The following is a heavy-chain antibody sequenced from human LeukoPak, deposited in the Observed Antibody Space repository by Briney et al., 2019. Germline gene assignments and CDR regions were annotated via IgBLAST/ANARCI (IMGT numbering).Heavy chain of an antibody. V-gene: IGHV4-39*01. J-gene: IGHJ5*02. CDR1: GGSISSSSYY. CDR3: ARRTYNWNYAGQVIITGFDP. CDR2: IYYSGST. D-gene: IGHD1-7*01. Sequence: SETLSLTCTVSGGSISSSSYYWGWIRQPPGKGLEWIGSIYYSGSTYYNPSLKSRVTISVDTSKNQFSLKLSSVTAADTAVYYCARRTYNWNYAGQVIITGFDPWGQGTLVTVSS.